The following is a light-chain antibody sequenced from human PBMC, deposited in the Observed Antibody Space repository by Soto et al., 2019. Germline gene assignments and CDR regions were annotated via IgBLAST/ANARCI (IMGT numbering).Light chain of an antibody. CDR1: QSVSGD. Sequence: EIVMTQSPATLSVSPGERATLSCRASQSVSGDLAWYQQKPGQAPWLLIYGASTRATGIPDRFSGSGSGTEFTLTISSLQSEDFAVYYCQQYNNWPPRTFGQGTKVEIK. CDR2: GAS. V-gene: IGKV3-15*01. CDR3: QQYNNWPPRT. J-gene: IGKJ1*01.